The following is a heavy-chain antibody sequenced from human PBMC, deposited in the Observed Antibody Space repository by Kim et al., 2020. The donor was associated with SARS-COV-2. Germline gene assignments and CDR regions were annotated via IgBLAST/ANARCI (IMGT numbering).Heavy chain of an antibody. V-gene: IGHV1-24*01. D-gene: IGHD4-4*01. CDR3: ATDLTHDYYSNYNLHAFDI. CDR2: FDPEDGET. Sequence: ASVKVSCKVSGYTLTELSMHWVRQAPGKGLEWMGGFDPEDGETIYAQKFQGRVTMTEDTSTDTAYMELSSLRSEDTAVYYCATDLTHDYYSNYNLHAFDIWGQGTMVTVSS. CDR1: GYTLTELS. J-gene: IGHJ3*02.